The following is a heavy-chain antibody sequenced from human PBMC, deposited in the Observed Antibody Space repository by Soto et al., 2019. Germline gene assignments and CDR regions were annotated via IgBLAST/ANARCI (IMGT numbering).Heavy chain of an antibody. Sequence: GESLKISCKGSGYSFTSYWIGWVRQMPGKGLEWMGIIYPGDSDTRYSPSFQGQVTISADKSISTAYLQWSSLKASDTAMYYCARRYCSSTSCYGYTDVWGKGTTVTVSS. J-gene: IGHJ6*03. CDR2: IYPGDSDT. CDR1: GYSFTSYW. D-gene: IGHD2-2*01. V-gene: IGHV5-51*01. CDR3: ARRYCSSTSCYGYTDV.